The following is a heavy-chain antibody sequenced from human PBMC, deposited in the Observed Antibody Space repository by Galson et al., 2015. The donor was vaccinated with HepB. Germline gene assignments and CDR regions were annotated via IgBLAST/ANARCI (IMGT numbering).Heavy chain of an antibody. CDR1: GFTFSSYW. CDR2: INSDGSST. Sequence: SLRLSCAASGFTFSSYWMHWVRQAPGKGLEWVSRINSDGSSTNYADSVKGRFTISRDNAKNTLYLQMNSLRVEDTAVYYCARRWIQLWSDYYAMDVWGQGTTVTVSS. D-gene: IGHD5-18*01. J-gene: IGHJ6*02. V-gene: IGHV3-74*01. CDR3: ARRWIQLWSDYYAMDV.